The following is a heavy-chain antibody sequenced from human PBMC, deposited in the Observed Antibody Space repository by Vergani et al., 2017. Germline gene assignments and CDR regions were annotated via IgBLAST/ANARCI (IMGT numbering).Heavy chain of an antibody. V-gene: IGHV4-59*02. CDR1: GASVNSYY. Sequence: QVQLQESGPGLVKPSETLSLTCTVSGASVNSYYWSWIRQPPGKGLELMGYVSFRWDNLYDPSVKGRMSITLNRSSNQYSLYLTSVTAAVTAVDYCARSRTYYGAGSLDYWVEGTLVTVSS. CDR2: VSFRWDN. CDR3: ARSRTYYGAGSLDY. D-gene: IGHD3-10*01. J-gene: IGHJ4*02.